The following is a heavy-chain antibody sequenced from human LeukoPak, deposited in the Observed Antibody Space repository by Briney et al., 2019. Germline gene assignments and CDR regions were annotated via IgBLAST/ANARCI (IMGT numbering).Heavy chain of an antibody. V-gene: IGHV3-23*01. J-gene: IGHJ4*02. CDR3: AKDVAPDSGWDLDY. Sequence: GGSLRLSCAVSGLTFSTYSMTWVRQGPGKGLEWVSGIYNSGAKISYADSVKGRFTISRDNSKNMLYLQMNSLRVEDTAVYYCAKDVAPDSGWDLDYWGQGTLVTVSS. CDR2: IYNSGAKI. D-gene: IGHD6-19*01. CDR1: GLTFSTYS.